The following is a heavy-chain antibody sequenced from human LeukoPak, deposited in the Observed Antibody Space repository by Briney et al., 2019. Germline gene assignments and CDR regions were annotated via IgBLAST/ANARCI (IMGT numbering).Heavy chain of an antibody. CDR3: ARWPRERDRITVTNYYYYMDV. V-gene: IGHV4-34*01. CDR2: INHNGNT. J-gene: IGHJ6*03. D-gene: IGHD4-11*01. Sequence: SETLSLTCTVYGVSFSGYYWSWIRQPPGKGLEWIGEINHNGNTNYNPSLKSRVTISVDTSKNQFSLKVSSVTAADSAVYYCARWPRERDRITVTNYYYYMDVWGRGTAVTVSS. CDR1: GVSFSGYY.